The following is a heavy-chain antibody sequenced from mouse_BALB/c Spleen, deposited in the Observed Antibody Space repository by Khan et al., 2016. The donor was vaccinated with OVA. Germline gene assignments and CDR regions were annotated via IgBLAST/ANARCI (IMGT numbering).Heavy chain of an antibody. CDR1: GYSITSDYA. D-gene: IGHD2-4*01. J-gene: IGHJ3*01. CDR3: ARSLGLRREGFAY. V-gene: IGHV3-2*02. CDR2: ISYSGST. Sequence: EVELVVSGPGLVKPSQSLSLTCTVTGYSITSDYAWNWIRQFPGNKLEWMGYISYSGSTSYNPSLKSRISITRDTSKNQFFLQLNSVTTEDTATYYCARSLGLRREGFAYWGQGTLVTVSA.